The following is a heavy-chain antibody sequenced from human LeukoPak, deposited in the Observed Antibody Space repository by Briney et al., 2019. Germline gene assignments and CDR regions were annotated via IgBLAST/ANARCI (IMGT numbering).Heavy chain of an antibody. Sequence: ASVKVSCKASGYTFTSYGISWVRQAPGQGLEWMGWISAYNGNTNYAQNLQGRVTMTTDTSTSTAYMELRSLRSDDTAVYYCAREYCSSTRCYSGDYWGQGTLVTVSS. V-gene: IGHV1-18*01. CDR3: AREYCSSTRCYSGDY. CDR2: ISAYNGNT. D-gene: IGHD2-2*02. J-gene: IGHJ4*02. CDR1: GYTFTSYG.